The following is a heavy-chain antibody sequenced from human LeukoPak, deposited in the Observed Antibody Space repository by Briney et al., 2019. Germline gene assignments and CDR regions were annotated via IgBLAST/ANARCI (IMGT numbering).Heavy chain of an antibody. D-gene: IGHD3-10*01. CDR1: GGSISSYY. Sequence: SETLSLTCAVSGGSISSYYWSWIRQPPGKGLEWIGYIYYSGSTNYNPSLKSRVTISVDTSKNQFSLKLSSVTAADTAVYYCARNYYGSGSLYYNGMDVWGQGTTVTVSS. J-gene: IGHJ6*02. V-gene: IGHV4-59*01. CDR3: ARNYYGSGSLYYNGMDV. CDR2: IYYSGST.